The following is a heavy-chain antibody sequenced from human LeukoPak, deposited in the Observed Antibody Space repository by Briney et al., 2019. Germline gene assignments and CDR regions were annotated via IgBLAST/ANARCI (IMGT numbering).Heavy chain of an antibody. J-gene: IGHJ6*04. CDR3: ATPTTHYYYYGMDV. CDR2: INHSGST. Sequence: SETLSLTCAVYGGSFSGYYWSWIRQPPGKGLEWIGEINHSGSTNYNPSPKSRVTISVDTSKNQFSLKLSSVTAADTAVYYWATPTTHYYYYGMDVWGKGTTVTVSS. D-gene: IGHD4-11*01. CDR1: GGSFSGYY. V-gene: IGHV4-34*01.